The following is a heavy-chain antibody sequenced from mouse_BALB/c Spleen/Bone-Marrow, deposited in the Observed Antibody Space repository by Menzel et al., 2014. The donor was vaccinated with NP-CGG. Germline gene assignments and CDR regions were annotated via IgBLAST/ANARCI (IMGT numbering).Heavy chain of an antibody. V-gene: IGHV14-3*02. CDR2: IDPANGNT. CDR1: GFNIKDTY. Sequence: VQLQQSGAALVKPGASVKLSCTASGFNIKDTYMHWVKQRPEQGLEWIGRIDPANGNTKYDPKFQGKATITADTSSNTAYLQLSSLTSEDTAVYYCARYYYGSSLFDYWGQGTTLTVSS. J-gene: IGHJ2*01. CDR3: ARYYYGSSLFDY. D-gene: IGHD1-1*01.